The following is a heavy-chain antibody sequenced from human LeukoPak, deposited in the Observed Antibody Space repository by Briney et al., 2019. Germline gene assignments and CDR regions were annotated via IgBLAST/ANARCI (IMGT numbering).Heavy chain of an antibody. D-gene: IGHD3-22*01. CDR2: ISAYNGNT. CDR1: GGTFSSYA. CDR3: ARESPLVVFQH. V-gene: IGHV1-18*01. J-gene: IGHJ1*01. Sequence: ASVKVSCKASGGTFSSYAISWVRQAPGQGLEWMGWISAYNGNTNYAQKLQGRVTMTTDTSTSTAYMELRSLRSDDTAVYYCARESPLVVFQHWGQGTLVTVSS.